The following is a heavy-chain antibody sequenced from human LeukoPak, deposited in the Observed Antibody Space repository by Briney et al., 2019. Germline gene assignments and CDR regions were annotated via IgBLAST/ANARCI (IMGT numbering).Heavy chain of an antibody. Sequence: GESLKISCKGSGYSFTSYWIGWVRQMPGKGLEWMGIIYPGDSDTRYSPSFQGQVTISADKSISTAYPQWSSLKASDTVMYYCATSYDILTGYYMEVAFDIWGQGTMVTVSS. V-gene: IGHV5-51*01. CDR1: GYSFTSYW. D-gene: IGHD3-9*01. CDR3: ATSYDILTGYYMEVAFDI. J-gene: IGHJ3*02. CDR2: IYPGDSDT.